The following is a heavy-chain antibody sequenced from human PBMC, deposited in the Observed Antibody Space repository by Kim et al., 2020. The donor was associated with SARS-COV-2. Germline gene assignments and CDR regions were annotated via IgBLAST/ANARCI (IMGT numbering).Heavy chain of an antibody. V-gene: IGHV3-74*01. D-gene: IGHD2-8*02. J-gene: IGHJ5*02. CDR1: GFTFSSHW. CDR2: INAEGRDT. Sequence: GGSLRLTCAASGFTFSSHWMHWVRQAPGRGLVWVSGINAEGRDTRHADSVKGRFTISRDNARNTLFLQMNSLRDEDTAVYYCTRESSGFDPWGQGTLVTVSS. CDR3: TRESSGFDP.